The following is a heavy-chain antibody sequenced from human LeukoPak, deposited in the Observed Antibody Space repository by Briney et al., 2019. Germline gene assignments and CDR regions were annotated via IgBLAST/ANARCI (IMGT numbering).Heavy chain of an antibody. CDR2: INWNGGST. J-gene: IGHJ3*02. Sequence: GGSLRLSCAASGFTFDDYGMSWVRQAPGKGPEWVSGINWNGGSTGYADSVKGRFTISRDNAKNSLYLQMNSLRAEDTALYHCARVKRIAAAARGAFDIWGQGTMVTVSS. D-gene: IGHD6-13*01. CDR1: GFTFDDYG. V-gene: IGHV3-20*01. CDR3: ARVKRIAAAARGAFDI.